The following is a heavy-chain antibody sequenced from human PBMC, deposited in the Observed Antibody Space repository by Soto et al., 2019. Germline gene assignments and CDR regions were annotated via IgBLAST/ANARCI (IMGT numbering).Heavy chain of an antibody. CDR2: IDYNGRA. Sequence: QVQLQESGPGLVKPSETLPLTCSVSGGSVTGYCWSWVRQPPGKGLEWIGCIDYNGRAHYNPSLASRVSMSFDTSNNHCSLKLSSMTAADTAMYYCARGPDQSKVGYWGQGTLVTVSS. V-gene: IGHV4-59*02. CDR3: ARGPDQSKVGY. CDR1: GGSVTGYC. J-gene: IGHJ4*02. D-gene: IGHD4-4*01.